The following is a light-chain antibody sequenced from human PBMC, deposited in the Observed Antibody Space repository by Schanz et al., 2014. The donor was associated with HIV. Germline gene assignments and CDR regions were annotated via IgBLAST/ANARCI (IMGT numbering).Light chain of an antibody. Sequence: QSVLTQPASGGGSPGQSITREGKGNSSDGGAKKDVSWYQQHPGKAPKLMIYDVSNRPSGISNRFSGSKSGYTASLTISGLQADDEADYYCSSSTTSSTLVFGGGTKLTVL. CDR2: DVS. V-gene: IGLV2-14*03. CDR1: SSDGGAKKD. J-gene: IGLJ2*01. CDR3: SSSTTSSTLV.